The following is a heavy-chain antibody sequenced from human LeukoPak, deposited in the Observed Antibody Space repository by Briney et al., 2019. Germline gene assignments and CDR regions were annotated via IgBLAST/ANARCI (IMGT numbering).Heavy chain of an antibody. CDR3: AKADRYYDSSGYPTPYYYGMDV. J-gene: IGHJ6*02. V-gene: IGHV3-66*01. CDR1: GFTVSSIY. D-gene: IGHD3-22*01. CDR2: IYSGGVT. Sequence: GGSLRLSCAASGFTVSSIYMSWVRQVPGQGLEWVSVIYSGGVTYYADSVKGRFTISRDNSKNTLYLQMNSLRAEDTAVYYCAKADRYYDSSGYPTPYYYGMDVWGQGTTVTVSS.